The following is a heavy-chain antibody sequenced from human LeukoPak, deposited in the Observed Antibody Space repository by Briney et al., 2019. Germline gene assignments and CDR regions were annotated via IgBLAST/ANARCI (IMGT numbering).Heavy chain of an antibody. CDR3: ARHGLWFGELLYNNWFDP. CDR1: GYSFTSYW. J-gene: IGHJ5*02. D-gene: IGHD3-10*01. V-gene: IGHV5-51*01. CDR2: IYPGDSDT. Sequence: GESLKISCKGSGYSFTSYWIGWVRQMPGRGLEWMGIIYPGDSDTRYSPSFQGQVTISADKSISTAYLQWSSLKASDTAMYYCARHGLWFGELLYNNWFDPWGQGTLVTVSS.